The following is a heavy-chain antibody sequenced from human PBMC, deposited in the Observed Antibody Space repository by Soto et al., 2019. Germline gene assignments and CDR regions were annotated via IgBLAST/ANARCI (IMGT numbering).Heavy chain of an antibody. CDR2: IYYSGST. J-gene: IGHJ3*02. V-gene: IGHV4-59*08. D-gene: IGHD3-10*01. CDR3: ARPGGRHAFDI. Sequence: SETLSLTCTVSGGSISSYYWSWIRQPPGKGLEWIGYIYYSGSTNYNPSLKSRVTISVDTSKNQFSLKLSSVTAADTAVYYCARPGGRHAFDIWGQGTMVTVS. CDR1: GGSISSYY.